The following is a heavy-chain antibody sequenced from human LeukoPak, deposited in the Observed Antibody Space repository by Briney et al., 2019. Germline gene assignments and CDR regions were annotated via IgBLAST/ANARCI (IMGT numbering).Heavy chain of an antibody. Sequence: SETLSLTCTVSGGSISSGSYYWSWIRQPAGKGLEWIGRIYTSGSTNYNPSLKSRVTISVDTSKNQFSLKLSSVTAADTAVYYCARSSEIVATSTFGYWGQGTLVTVSS. CDR3: ARSSEIVATSTFGY. CDR1: GGSISSGSYY. D-gene: IGHD5-12*01. V-gene: IGHV4-61*02. CDR2: IYTSGST. J-gene: IGHJ4*02.